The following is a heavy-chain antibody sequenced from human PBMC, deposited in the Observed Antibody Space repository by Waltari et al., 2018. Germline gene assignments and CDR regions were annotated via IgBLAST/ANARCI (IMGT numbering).Heavy chain of an antibody. D-gene: IGHD1-26*01. Sequence: EVPLLESGGGLVQPRGSLRLSCAASGFTFSNYAMSWVRQAPGKGLEGVSLMIGSTGSTYYADSVKGRFTISRDNSKNTLYLQMNSLRAEDTAVFYCAKGISGTNSGIDFWGQGTLVTVSS. CDR1: GFTFSNYA. J-gene: IGHJ4*02. CDR2: MIGSTGST. CDR3: AKGISGTNSGIDF. V-gene: IGHV3-23*01.